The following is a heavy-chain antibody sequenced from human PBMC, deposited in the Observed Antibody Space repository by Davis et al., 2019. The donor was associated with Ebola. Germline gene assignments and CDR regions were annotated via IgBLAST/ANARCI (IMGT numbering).Heavy chain of an antibody. CDR2: ISSDGSYI. J-gene: IGHJ5*02. D-gene: IGHD3-10*01. CDR1: GFSFSTFW. CDR3: ARVISYNALDP. V-gene: IGHV3-74*01. Sequence: GESLKISCAASGFSFSTFWMHWVRQVPGKGLEWVSQISSDGSYIGYADSVKGRFTISRDNAKNTVYLQMNSLRAEDTAVYYCARVISYNALDPWGQGTLVTVSS.